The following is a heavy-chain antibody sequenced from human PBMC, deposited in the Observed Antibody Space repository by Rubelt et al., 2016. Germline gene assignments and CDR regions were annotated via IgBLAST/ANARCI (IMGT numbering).Heavy chain of an antibody. V-gene: IGHV4-34*01. D-gene: IGHD1-26*01. J-gene: IGHJ4*02. CDR2: INHSGST. Sequence: QVQLQQWGAGLLKPSETLSLTCAVYGGSFSGYYWSWIRQPPGKGLEWIGEINHSGSTNYNPSPKSRLTISVDTSKNQFSRKLSSWTDADTAVYYCARPDRFAFYVELWGQGTLVTVSS. CDR1: GGSFSGYY. CDR3: ARPDRFAFYVEL.